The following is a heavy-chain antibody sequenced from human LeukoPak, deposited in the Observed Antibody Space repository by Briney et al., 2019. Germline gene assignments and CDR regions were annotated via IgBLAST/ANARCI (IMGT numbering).Heavy chain of an antibody. CDR1: GYTFTSYG. CDR3: ARHLSIAENYYYYYYMDV. J-gene: IGHJ6*03. D-gene: IGHD6-6*01. Sequence: PVASVKVSCKASGYTFTSYGISWVRQAPGQGLEWMGWISAYNGNTNYAQKLQGSVTMTTDTSTSTAYMELRSLRSDDTAVYYCARHLSIAENYYYYYYMDVWGKGTTVTVSS. V-gene: IGHV1-18*01. CDR2: ISAYNGNT.